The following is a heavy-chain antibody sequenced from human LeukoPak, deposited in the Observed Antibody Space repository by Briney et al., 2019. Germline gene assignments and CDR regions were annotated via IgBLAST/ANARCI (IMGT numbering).Heavy chain of an antibody. CDR2: ISSSSGDI. CDR1: GFTFTSYS. D-gene: IGHD2-2*01. V-gene: IGHV3-21*01. J-gene: IGHJ2*01. Sequence: GGSLRLSCVASGFTFTSYSMHWVRQAPGKGLEWVSSISSSSGDIYYADSLKGRFTISRDNAKKSLSLQMNSLRAEDTAVYYCARDLVPAARFWYFDLWGRGTLVTVSS. CDR3: ARDLVPAARFWYFDL.